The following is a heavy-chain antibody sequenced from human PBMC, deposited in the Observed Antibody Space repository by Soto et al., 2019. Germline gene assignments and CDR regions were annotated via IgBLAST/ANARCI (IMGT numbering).Heavy chain of an antibody. V-gene: IGHV3-11*01. Sequence: GESLKSSCAASGFTFSDSYMSWLRQAPGKGLEWVSYISSSRTTIYYADSVKGRFTISRDNAKTSLYLQMDSLRAEDTAVYYCERSAPLRTSTYYYDSSSRYYVRPIDYWGQGTLVTVSS. J-gene: IGHJ4*02. D-gene: IGHD3-22*01. CDR1: GFTFSDSY. CDR3: ERSAPLRTSTYYYDSSSRYYVRPIDY. CDR2: ISSSRTTI.